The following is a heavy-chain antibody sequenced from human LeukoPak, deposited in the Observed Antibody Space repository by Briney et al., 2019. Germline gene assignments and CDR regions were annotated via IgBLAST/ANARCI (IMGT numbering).Heavy chain of an antibody. V-gene: IGHV3-23*01. J-gene: IGHJ6*03. D-gene: IGHD1-26*01. Sequence: SGGSLRLSCAASGFSFSNFAMNWVRLAPGKGLEWVSSISGSGGNTYYADSVNGRVTISRDNSMDTLYLHINGLRVEDTATYFCAKSGRGGYHYYYYHMDAWGKGTTVTVSS. CDR3: AKSGRGGYHYYYYHMDA. CDR2: ISGSGGNT. CDR1: GFSFSNFA.